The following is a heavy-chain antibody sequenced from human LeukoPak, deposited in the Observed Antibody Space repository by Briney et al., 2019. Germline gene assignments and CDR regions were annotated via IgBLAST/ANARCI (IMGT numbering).Heavy chain of an antibody. CDR3: VKDFYSAGATLDC. CDR2: IGRKSGAT. CDR1: GFTFADYA. V-gene: IGHV3-9*01. Sequence: GGSLRLSCAASGFTFADYAMHWVRHARGKGLEWVSGIGRKSGATRYADSVKGRFPISRHNGKNYLYLQMYRLRTEDTALYYGVKDFYSAGATLDCWGRGTLVTVSS. D-gene: IGHD1-26*01. J-gene: IGHJ4*02.